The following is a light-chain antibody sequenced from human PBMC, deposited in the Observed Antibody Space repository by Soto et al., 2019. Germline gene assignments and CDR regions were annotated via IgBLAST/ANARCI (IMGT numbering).Light chain of an antibody. CDR2: GAS. Sequence: DIVMTQSPATLSVAPGERVTFSCRASQGVSRKLAWYQHKPGQAPRLLISGASTGATGIPARFSGSGSGTEFTLTTSNLQSEDCAIYYCQQYHKWTITFGGGTKVDIX. CDR3: QQYHKWTIT. V-gene: IGKV3-15*01. J-gene: IGKJ4*01. CDR1: QGVSRK.